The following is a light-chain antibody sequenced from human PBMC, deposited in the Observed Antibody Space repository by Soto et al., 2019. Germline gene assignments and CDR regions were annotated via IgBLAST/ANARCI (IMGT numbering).Light chain of an antibody. CDR2: KAS. J-gene: IGKJ1*01. Sequence: IEMTQYPSTLSSTAGDRVTSTCRASQSISSWLAWYQQKPGKAPKLLIYKASTLKSGVPSRFSGSGSGTEFTLTISSLQPDDFATYYCQHYNSYSEAFGQGTKVDIK. V-gene: IGKV1-5*03. CDR3: QHYNSYSEA. CDR1: QSISSW.